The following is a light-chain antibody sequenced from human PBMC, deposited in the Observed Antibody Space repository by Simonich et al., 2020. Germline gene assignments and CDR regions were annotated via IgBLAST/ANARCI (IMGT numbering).Light chain of an antibody. CDR2: DVS. CDR1: SSDVGGSNY. V-gene: IGLV2-14*03. CDR3: SSYTSSTWGV. J-gene: IGLJ3*02. Sequence: QSALTQPASVSGSPGQSLTISCHGTSSDVGGSNYVSWYQQHPGKAPKLMIYDVSNRPSGVSTRFSGSRSGNTASLTISGLQAEDEADYYCSSYTSSTWGVFGGGTKLTVL.